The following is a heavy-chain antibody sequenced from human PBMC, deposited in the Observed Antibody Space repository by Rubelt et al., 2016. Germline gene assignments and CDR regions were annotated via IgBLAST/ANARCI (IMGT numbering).Heavy chain of an antibody. J-gene: IGHJ4*02. Sequence: EVQLVESGGGLVQPGGSLRLSCAASGFTFSSYEMNWVRQAPGKGLEWVSYISSSGSTIYYADSVKGRFTIPRDNAKNSLYLQMNSPRAEDTAVYYCARSDIVATITDYWGQGTLVTVSS. V-gene: IGHV3-48*03. CDR3: ARSDIVATITDY. D-gene: IGHD5-12*01. CDR1: GFTFSSYE. CDR2: ISSSGSTI.